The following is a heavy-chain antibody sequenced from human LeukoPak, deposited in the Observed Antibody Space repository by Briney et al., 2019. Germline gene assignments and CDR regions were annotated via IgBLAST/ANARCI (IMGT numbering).Heavy chain of an antibody. V-gene: IGHV3-30*02. D-gene: IGHD5-18*01. Sequence: GGSLRLSCAASEFTFNNNGMHWVRQAPGKGLEWVAFIRYDGIYKYYADSVKGRFTIFRDKSKTTLFLQMDSLRAEDTAVYYCARDLSGVTGYTYGRGIDYWGQGTLVTVSS. CDR2: IRYDGIYK. CDR3: ARDLSGVTGYTYGRGIDY. J-gene: IGHJ4*02. CDR1: EFTFNNNG.